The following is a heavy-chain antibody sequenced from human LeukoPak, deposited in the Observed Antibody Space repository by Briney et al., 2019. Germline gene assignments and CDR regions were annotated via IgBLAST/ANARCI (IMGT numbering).Heavy chain of an antibody. CDR3: ARGSTSTAPGWVY. D-gene: IGHD2-21*02. V-gene: IGHV3-23*01. Sequence: GGSLRLSCVGSGFTFSRYWLNWVRQAPGKGLEWLSAVSGNGDTKDYVDSVKGRFTISRDNSRNTVHLQIDNLRTEDTAVYYCARGSTSTAPGWVYWGHGTPVTVSS. J-gene: IGHJ4*01. CDR1: GFTFSRYW. CDR2: VSGNGDTK.